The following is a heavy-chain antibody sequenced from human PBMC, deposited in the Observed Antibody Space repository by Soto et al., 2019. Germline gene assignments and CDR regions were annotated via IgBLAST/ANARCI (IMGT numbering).Heavy chain of an antibody. J-gene: IGHJ6*02. CDR3: ATTYSGSYKGTFVDV. CDR2: IDPRDSYT. D-gene: IGHD1-26*01. CDR1: GYSFTSYC. Sequence: PAESETVSCKDSGYSFTSYCIIWVSQMPGKGLEWMGRIDPRDSYTNYSPSFQGHVTISADKSISTAYLQWSSLKASETAIYYCATTYSGSYKGTFVDVWGQGTTVTV. V-gene: IGHV5-10-1*01.